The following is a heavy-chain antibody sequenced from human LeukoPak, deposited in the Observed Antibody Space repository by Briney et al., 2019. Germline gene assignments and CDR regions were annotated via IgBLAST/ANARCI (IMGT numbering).Heavy chain of an antibody. D-gene: IGHD3-10*01. CDR3: AHLWFGELLHDY. J-gene: IGHJ4*02. Sequence: ASVKVSCKASGYTFTGYYMHWVRQAPGQGLEWMGWINPNSGGTNYAQKFQGRVTMTRDTSISTAYMELSRLRSDATAVYYCAHLWFGELLHDYWGQGTLVTVSS. CDR1: GYTFTGYY. V-gene: IGHV1-2*02. CDR2: INPNSGGT.